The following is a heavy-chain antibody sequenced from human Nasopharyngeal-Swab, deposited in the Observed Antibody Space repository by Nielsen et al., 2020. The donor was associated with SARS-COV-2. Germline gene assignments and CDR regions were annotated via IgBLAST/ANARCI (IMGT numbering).Heavy chain of an antibody. V-gene: IGHV3-30*03. CDR3: ARDHYSSSSGPPNFDY. J-gene: IGHJ4*02. D-gene: IGHD6-6*01. CDR2: ISYDGSNE. CDR1: GFTFSSYG. Sequence: GESLKISCAASGFTFSSYGMHWVRQAPGKGLEWVAVISYDGSNEYYADSVKGRFTISRDNSKNTLYLQMNSLRVEDTAVYYCARDHYSSSSGPPNFDYWGQGTLVTVSS.